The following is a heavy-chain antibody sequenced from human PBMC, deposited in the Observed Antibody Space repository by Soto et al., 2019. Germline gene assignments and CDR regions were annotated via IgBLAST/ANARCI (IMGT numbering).Heavy chain of an antibody. Sequence: GALRPPCSTSGFAFNSYSMGLVRQAPGKGLEWVSAISGSGGSTYYADSVKGRFTISRDNSKNTLYLQMNSLRAEDTAVYYCAGIYSNYFDYWGQGTLVTVSS. J-gene: IGHJ4*02. D-gene: IGHD4-4*01. CDR1: GFAFNSYS. V-gene: IGHV3-23*01. CDR2: ISGSGGST. CDR3: AGIYSNYFDY.